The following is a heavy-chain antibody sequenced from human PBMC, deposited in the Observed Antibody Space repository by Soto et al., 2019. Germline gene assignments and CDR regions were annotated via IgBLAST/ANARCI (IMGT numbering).Heavy chain of an antibody. J-gene: IGHJ3*02. CDR1: GFTFSSYA. CDR2: ISSNGGST. D-gene: IGHD3-3*01. CDR3: ARFGSGSDAFDI. V-gene: IGHV3-64*04. Sequence: GGSLRLSCSASGFTFSSYAMHWVRQAPGKGLEYVSAISSNGGSTYYADSVKGRFTISRDNSKYTLYLQMNSLRAEDTAIYYCARFGSGSDAFDIWGQGTMVTVSS.